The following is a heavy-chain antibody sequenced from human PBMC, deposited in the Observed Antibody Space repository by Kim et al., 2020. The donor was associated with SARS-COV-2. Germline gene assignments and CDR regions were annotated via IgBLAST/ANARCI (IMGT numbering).Heavy chain of an antibody. CDR2: INSDGSTI. CDR3: SRRAYSSGWWYFDY. Sequence: GGSLRLSCAASGFTFSSYWMHWVRQAPGKGLVWVSRINSDGSTISYADSVKGRFTISRDNAKNTLYLQMNSLRAGDTAVYYCSRRAYSSGWWYFDYWGQGTLVTVSS. J-gene: IGHJ4*02. CDR1: GFTFSSYW. D-gene: IGHD6-19*01. V-gene: IGHV3-74*01.